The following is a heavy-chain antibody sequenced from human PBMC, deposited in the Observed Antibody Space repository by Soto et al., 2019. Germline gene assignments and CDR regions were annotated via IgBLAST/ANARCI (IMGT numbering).Heavy chain of an antibody. CDR2: INHSGST. CDR3: ARGFIAVSGYYYCGMDV. Sequence: QVQLQQWGAGLLKPSETLSLTCAVYGGSFSGYYWSWIRQPPGKGLEWMGEINHSGSTNYNPSLKSRVTIAADTAKTQLCLKLSSVTAADTAGYYCARGFIAVSGYYYCGMDVWGQGTTVTVSS. CDR1: GGSFSGYY. D-gene: IGHD6-19*01. J-gene: IGHJ6*02. V-gene: IGHV4-34*01.